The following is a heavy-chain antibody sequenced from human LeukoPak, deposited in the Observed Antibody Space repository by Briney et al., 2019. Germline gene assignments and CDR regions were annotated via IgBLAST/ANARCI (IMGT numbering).Heavy chain of an antibody. V-gene: IGHV3-7*04. D-gene: IGHD6-13*01. CDR3: ARGTIAAAGYYYFDY. CDR1: GFTFSSYW. CDR2: IKEDGSEK. Sequence: GGSLRLSCAASGFTFSSYWMSWVRQAPGKGLEWVANIKEDGSEKYYVDSVKGRFTISRDNAKNTLYLQMNSLRAEDTAVYYCARGTIAAAGYYYFDYWGQGTQVTVSS. J-gene: IGHJ4*02.